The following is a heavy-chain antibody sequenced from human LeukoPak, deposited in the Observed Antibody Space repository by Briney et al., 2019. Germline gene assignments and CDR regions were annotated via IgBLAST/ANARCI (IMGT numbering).Heavy chain of an antibody. CDR1: GFTFSSYG. Sequence: PGGSLRLSCAASGFTFSSYGMHWVRQAPGKGLEWVAIISYDGGNEYYADSVKGRFTISRDNSKSTLHLQMNSLRAEDSAVFYCAKDQKRDSGYYAMDVWGQGTTVTVSS. CDR2: ISYDGGNE. D-gene: IGHD2-21*01. V-gene: IGHV3-30*18. CDR3: AKDQKRDSGYYAMDV. J-gene: IGHJ6*02.